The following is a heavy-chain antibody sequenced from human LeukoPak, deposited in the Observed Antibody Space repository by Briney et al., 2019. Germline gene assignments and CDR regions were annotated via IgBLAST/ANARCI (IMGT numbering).Heavy chain of an antibody. V-gene: IGHV3-15*01. CDR1: GLKFSDAW. D-gene: IGHD3-10*01. J-gene: IGHJ6*03. Sequence: GGSLRLSCAVSGLKFSDAWMTWVRQAPGKGLEWVGRILSKGSGGTTDYAAPVQGRFIISRDDSKDTLYLEMNSLKTEDTAVYYCSWIRGALGFYFMDVWGKGTTVTISS. CDR3: SWIRGALGFYFMDV. CDR2: ILSKGSGGTT.